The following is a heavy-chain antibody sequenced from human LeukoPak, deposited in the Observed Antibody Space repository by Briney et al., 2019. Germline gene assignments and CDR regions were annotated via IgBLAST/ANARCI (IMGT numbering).Heavy chain of an antibody. CDR1: GYTFTSYY. CDR2: INPSGGST. Sequence: ASVKVSCKASGYTFTSYYMHWVRQAPGQGLEWMGIINPSGGSTSYAQKFQDRVTITRDTSTSTVYMELSSLRSGDTAVYYCARDLIVGATGAFDIWGQGTMVTVSS. J-gene: IGHJ3*02. D-gene: IGHD1-26*01. CDR3: ARDLIVGATGAFDI. V-gene: IGHV1-46*01.